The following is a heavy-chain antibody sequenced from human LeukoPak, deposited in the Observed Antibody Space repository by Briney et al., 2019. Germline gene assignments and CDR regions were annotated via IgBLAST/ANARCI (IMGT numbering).Heavy chain of an antibody. CDR1: GGSISSYY. CDR2: IYYSGST. J-gene: IGHJ4*02. CDR3: ARMGSYRYLAYFDY. D-gene: IGHD3-16*02. V-gene: IGHV4-59*12. Sequence: PSETLSLTCTVSGGSISSYYWSWIRQPPGKGLEWIGYIYYSGSTNYNPSLKSRVTISVDTSKNQFSLKLSSVTAADTAVYYCARMGSYRYLAYFDYWGQGTLVTVSS.